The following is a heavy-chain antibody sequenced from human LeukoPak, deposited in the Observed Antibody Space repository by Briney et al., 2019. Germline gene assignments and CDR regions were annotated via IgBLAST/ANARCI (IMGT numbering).Heavy chain of an antibody. J-gene: IGHJ4*02. Sequence: PSETLSLTCTVSGGSISSGDYYWSWIRQPPGKGLEWIGCIYYSGSTYYNPSLKSRVTISVDTSKNQFSLKLSSVTAADTAVYYCARVVTAIPTLFDYWGQGTLVTVSS. CDR1: GGSISSGDYY. D-gene: IGHD2-21*02. CDR3: ARVVTAIPTLFDY. CDR2: IYYSGST. V-gene: IGHV4-30-4*01.